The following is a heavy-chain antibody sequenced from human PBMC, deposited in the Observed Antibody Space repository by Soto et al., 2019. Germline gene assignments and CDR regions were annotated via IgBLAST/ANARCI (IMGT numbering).Heavy chain of an antibody. CDR2: IYWDDDK. D-gene: IGHD3-10*01. CDR3: AHISGSGSSDY. J-gene: IGHJ4*02. Sequence: QITLKESGPTLVKPTQTLTLTCTFSGFSLSTSVVGVGWIRQPPGKALEWIALIYWDDDKRYSPSLKSRLTITKDTSKNQVVLTMTNMDPVDTATYYCAHISGSGSSDYWGQGTLVTVSS. V-gene: IGHV2-5*02. CDR1: GFSLSTSVVG.